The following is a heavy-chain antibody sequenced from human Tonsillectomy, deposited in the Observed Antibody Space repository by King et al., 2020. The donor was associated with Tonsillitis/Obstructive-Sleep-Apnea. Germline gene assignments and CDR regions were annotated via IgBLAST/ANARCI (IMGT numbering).Heavy chain of an antibody. CDR2: ISYDGSNN. D-gene: IGHD2-2*02. Sequence: VQLVESGGGVVQPGRSLRLSCAASGFTFSTYAMHWVRQAPGKGLEWVAVISYDGSNNYYADSVKGRFTISRDNSKNTLYLQMNSLRAEDTAVYYCARVRNCSSTSCYNAFDIWGQGTMVTVSS. CDR1: GFTFSTYA. J-gene: IGHJ3*02. CDR3: ARVRNCSSTSCYNAFDI. V-gene: IGHV3-30*04.